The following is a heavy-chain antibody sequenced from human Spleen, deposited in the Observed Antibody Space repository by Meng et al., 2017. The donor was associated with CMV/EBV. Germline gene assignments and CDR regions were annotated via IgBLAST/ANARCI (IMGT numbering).Heavy chain of an antibody. CDR3: ARGLDPATANSIRFYYFGKDV. CDR1: GGSFSRHV. V-gene: IGHV1-69*13. J-gene: IGHJ6*02. D-gene: IGHD5-18*01. Sequence: SVKVSCKASGGSFSRHVINWVRQAPGQGLEWMGGIIPIFLTPNYAQKFQGRATISADESTTTAHMELSSLTSEDTAVYYCARGLDPATANSIRFYYFGKDVWGQGTTVTVSS. CDR2: IIPIFLTP.